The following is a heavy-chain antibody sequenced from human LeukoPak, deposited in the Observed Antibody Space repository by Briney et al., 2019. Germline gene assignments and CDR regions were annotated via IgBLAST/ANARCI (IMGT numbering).Heavy chain of an antibody. Sequence: SETLSLTCTVSGGSISSYCWSWIRQPAGKGLEWIGRIYSSGSTNYDPSLKSRVTMSVDTSKNQFSLKLSSVTAADTAVYYCARSKAYYDSSGYANDCWGQGTLVTVSS. CDR3: ARSKAYYDSSGYANDC. J-gene: IGHJ4*02. CDR2: IYSSGST. D-gene: IGHD3-22*01. V-gene: IGHV4-4*07. CDR1: GGSISSYC.